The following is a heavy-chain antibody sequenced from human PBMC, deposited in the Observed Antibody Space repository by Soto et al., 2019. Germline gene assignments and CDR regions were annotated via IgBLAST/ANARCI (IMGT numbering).Heavy chain of an antibody. J-gene: IGHJ4*02. Sequence: EVQLLESGGGLVQPGGSLRLSCAASGFTFTNYAMSWVRLAPGRGLEWVSAISATGGTTFYADSVKGRFTISRDNSKNTLYLQMSSLRAEDTAVYYCTKRSRATGGNFYYWGQGSLATVSS. CDR3: TKRSRATGGNFYY. CDR1: GFTFTNYA. CDR2: ISATGGTT. V-gene: IGHV3-23*01. D-gene: IGHD5-12*01.